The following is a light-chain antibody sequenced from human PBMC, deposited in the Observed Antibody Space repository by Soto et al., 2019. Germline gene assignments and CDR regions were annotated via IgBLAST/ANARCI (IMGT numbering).Light chain of an antibody. V-gene: IGKV1-5*01. Sequence: DIQMTQSPPTLSASVGDRVTITCRASQSISSWLAWYQQKPGKAPKLLIYDASSLESGVPSRFSGSGSGTEFTLSISSLQPDDFATDYCQQYNSYPRLTCGGGTKVEIK. CDR1: QSISSW. J-gene: IGKJ4*01. CDR2: DAS. CDR3: QQYNSYPRLT.